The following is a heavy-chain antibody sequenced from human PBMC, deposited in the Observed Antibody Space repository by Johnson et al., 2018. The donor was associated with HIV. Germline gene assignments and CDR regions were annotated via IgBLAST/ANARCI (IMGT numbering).Heavy chain of an antibody. CDR3: ARYEEVDPGSAFDI. CDR2: ISGSGGST. Sequence: VESGGSLRLSCAASGFTFSTYAMSWVRQAPGKGLEWVSAISGSGGSTYYADSVKGRFTISRDNSKNTLYLQMNSLRAEDTAVYYCARYEEVDPGSAFDIWGQGTMVTVSS. V-gene: IGHV3-23*01. CDR1: GFTFSTYA. D-gene: IGHD1-26*01. J-gene: IGHJ3*02.